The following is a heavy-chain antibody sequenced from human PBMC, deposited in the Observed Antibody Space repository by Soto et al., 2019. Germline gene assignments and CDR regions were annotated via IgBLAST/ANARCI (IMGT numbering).Heavy chain of an antibody. D-gene: IGHD3-9*01. J-gene: IGHJ6*02. CDR1: GYLFTAYS. Sequence: ASVKVSCKASGYLFTAYSMHWVRLAPGQGLEWMGVVNPSGGSTKYAQNFQGRVTMTTDTSTSTAYMELRSLRSDDTAVYYCATGVLRYFDWGYYYGMDVWGQGTTVTVSS. CDR2: VNPSGGST. V-gene: IGHV1-46*01. CDR3: ATGVLRYFDWGYYYGMDV.